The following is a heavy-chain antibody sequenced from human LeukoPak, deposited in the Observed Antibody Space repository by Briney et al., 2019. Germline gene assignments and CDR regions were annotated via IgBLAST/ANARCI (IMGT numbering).Heavy chain of an antibody. J-gene: IGHJ4*02. D-gene: IGHD2-2*01. CDR3: ARDTRITVVLVPAEDFDY. Sequence: SVRGRFTISRDNAKNSVYLQMNNLRVEDTAVYYCARDTRITVVLVPAEDFDYWGQGTLVTVSS. V-gene: IGHV3-11*06.